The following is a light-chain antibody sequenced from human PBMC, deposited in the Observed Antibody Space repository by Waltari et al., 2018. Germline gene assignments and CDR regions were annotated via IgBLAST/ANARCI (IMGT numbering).Light chain of an antibody. CDR3: QKYGSLPAT. CDR2: DAS. V-gene: IGKV3-20*01. Sequence: EIMWTQSPATLSLSPGERVTLYGRASQSISKYLAWYHQKPGQAPRLPIYDASIRATGIPDRFSGSGYGTDFSLTISRLEPEDYAVYYCQKYGSLPATFGRGTKVEIK. CDR1: QSISKY. J-gene: IGKJ1*01.